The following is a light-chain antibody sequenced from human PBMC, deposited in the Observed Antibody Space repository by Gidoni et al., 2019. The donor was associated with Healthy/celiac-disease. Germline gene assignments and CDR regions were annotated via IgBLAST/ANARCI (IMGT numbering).Light chain of an antibody. Sequence: SSELTQDPAVSVALGQPVRITCHGDRLRSYYASWYQQKPGQAPVLVIYGKNNRPSGIPDRVSGSSSGNTASLTITGAQAEDEADYYCNSRDSSGNHLVFGGGTKLTVL. J-gene: IGLJ2*01. CDR2: GKN. CDR3: NSRDSSGNHLV. CDR1: RLRSYY. V-gene: IGLV3-19*01.